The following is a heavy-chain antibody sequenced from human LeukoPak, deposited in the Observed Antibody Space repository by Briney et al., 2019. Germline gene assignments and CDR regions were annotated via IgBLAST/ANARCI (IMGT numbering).Heavy chain of an antibody. V-gene: IGHV4-30-2*01. J-gene: IGHJ4*02. CDR1: GGSISSGGYS. CDR2: IYHSGST. D-gene: IGHD2-2*01. Sequence: SETLSLTCAVSGGSISSGGYSWSWIRQPPGKGLEWIGYIYHSGSTYYNPSLKSRVTISVDRSKNQFSLKLSSVTAADTAVYYCARDLFCSSTSCYGYWGQGTLVTVSS. CDR3: ARDLFCSSTSCYGY.